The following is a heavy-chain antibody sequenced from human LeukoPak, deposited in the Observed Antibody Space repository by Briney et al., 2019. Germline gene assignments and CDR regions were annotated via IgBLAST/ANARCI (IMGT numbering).Heavy chain of an antibody. Sequence: GGSLRLSCAASGFTVSDHYTTWVRQAPGKGLEWVSITYTGGSTYSADSVKDRFTVSRDSSKNTLYLEMNSLRAEDTAIYYCARSALLTADPFDYWGQGTLVTVSS. J-gene: IGHJ4*02. CDR2: TYTGGST. CDR3: ARSALLTADPFDY. V-gene: IGHV3-66*01. CDR1: GFTVSDHY. D-gene: IGHD2-2*01.